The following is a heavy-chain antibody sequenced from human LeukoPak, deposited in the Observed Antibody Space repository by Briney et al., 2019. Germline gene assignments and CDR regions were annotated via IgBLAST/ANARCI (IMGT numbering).Heavy chain of an antibody. CDR3: ARELYHSSGFSNDAFDI. V-gene: IGHV4-34*01. D-gene: IGHD3-22*01. J-gene: IGHJ3*02. Sequence: PSETLSLTCDVYGGSFSGYNWNWIRQSPGKGLEWIGEINHSGSTNCNPSLKSRVTISVDTSKNQFSLKLSSVTAADTAVYYCARELYHSSGFSNDAFDIWGQGTMVTVSS. CDR2: INHSGST. CDR1: GGSFSGYN.